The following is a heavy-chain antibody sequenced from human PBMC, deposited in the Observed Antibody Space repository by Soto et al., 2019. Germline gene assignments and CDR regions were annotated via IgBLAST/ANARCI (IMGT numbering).Heavy chain of an antibody. CDR2: ISGTGGST. J-gene: IGHJ3*02. CDR1: GFTFNNYA. Sequence: GGSLRLSCAASGFTFNNYALSWVRQAPGKGLEWVSGISGTGGSTFYADSVKGRFTISRDNSKSTLYLQMNSLRAEDTAVYYCLKDSPPQPGSLLDAFDIWGQGTMVTVSS. V-gene: IGHV3-23*01. D-gene: IGHD3-10*01. CDR3: LKDSPPQPGSLLDAFDI.